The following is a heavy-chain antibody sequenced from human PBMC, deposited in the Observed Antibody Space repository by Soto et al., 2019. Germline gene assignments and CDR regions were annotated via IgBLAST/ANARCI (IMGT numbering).Heavy chain of an antibody. J-gene: IGHJ6*02. CDR2: INAGNGNT. Sequence: QVQLVQSGAEVKKPGASVKVSCKASGYTFTSYAMHWVRQAPGQRLEWMGWINAGNGNTKYSQKFQGRVTITRDTSASTAYTELSSLRSEDTAVYYCAGASDSSGYYDSHYYYYGMDVWGQGTTVTVSS. CDR1: GYTFTSYA. D-gene: IGHD3-22*01. CDR3: AGASDSSGYYDSHYYYYGMDV. V-gene: IGHV1-3*01.